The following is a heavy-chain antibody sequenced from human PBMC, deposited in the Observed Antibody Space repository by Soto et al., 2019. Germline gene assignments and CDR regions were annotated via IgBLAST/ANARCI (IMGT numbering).Heavy chain of an antibody. CDR2: ISYDGSNK. Sequence: QVQLVESGGGVVQPGRSLRLSCAASGFTFSTYGMHWVRLAPGKGLEWVAVISYDGSNKYYADSVKGRFTISRDNSKNTLYLQMNGVRDEDKGVYYCAKPVDTSIDPVDYWGQGTLVTVSS. D-gene: IGHD5-18*01. J-gene: IGHJ4*02. CDR1: GFTFSTYG. V-gene: IGHV3-30*18. CDR3: AKPVDTSIDPVDY.